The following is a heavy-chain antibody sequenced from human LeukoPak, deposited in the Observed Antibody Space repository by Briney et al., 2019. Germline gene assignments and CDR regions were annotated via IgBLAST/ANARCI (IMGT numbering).Heavy chain of an antibody. CDR2: INHSGST. CDR3: ARAVGTDGYNLWVY. D-gene: IGHD5-24*01. J-gene: IGHJ4*02. CDR1: GGSFSGYY. V-gene: IGHV4-34*01. Sequence: SETLSLTCAVYGGSFSGYYWSWIRQPPGKGLEWIGEINHSGSTNYNPSLKSRVTISVDTSKNQFSLKLTSVTAADTAVYYCARAVGTDGYNLWVYWGQGTLVTVSS.